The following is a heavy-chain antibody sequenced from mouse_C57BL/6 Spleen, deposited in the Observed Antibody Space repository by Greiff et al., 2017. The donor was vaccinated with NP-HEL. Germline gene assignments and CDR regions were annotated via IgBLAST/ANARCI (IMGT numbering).Heavy chain of an antibody. V-gene: IGHV1-85*01. D-gene: IGHD1-1*01. Sequence: QVQLQQSGPELVKPGASVKLSCKASGYTFTSYDINWVKQRPGQGLEWIGWIYPRDGSTKYNEKFKGKATLTVDTSSSTAYMELHSLTSEDSAVYFCARLGYYGSSQYYFDYWGQGTTLTVSS. J-gene: IGHJ2*01. CDR2: IYPRDGST. CDR3: ARLGYYGSSQYYFDY. CDR1: GYTFTSYD.